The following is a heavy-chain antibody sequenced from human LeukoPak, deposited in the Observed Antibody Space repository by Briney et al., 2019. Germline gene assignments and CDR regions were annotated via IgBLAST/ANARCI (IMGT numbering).Heavy chain of an antibody. Sequence: WGSLRLSCAASGFTFSTYAMSWVRQAPGKGLEWVSAIGSSGGSTYYEHSVKGRFTISRDNSKNTLYLQMNSLRADYTAVYYCAKYCGYSSSWYKLGFDYWGQGTLVTVSS. D-gene: IGHD6-13*01. CDR2: IGSSGGST. V-gene: IGHV3-23*01. J-gene: IGHJ4*02. CDR3: AKYCGYSSSWYKLGFDY. CDR1: GFTFSTYA.